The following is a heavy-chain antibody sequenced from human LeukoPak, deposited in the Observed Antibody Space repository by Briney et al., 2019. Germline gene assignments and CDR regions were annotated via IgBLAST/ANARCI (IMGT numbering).Heavy chain of an antibody. Sequence: SETLSLTCAVYGGSFSGYYWSWIRQPPGKGLEWIGEINHSGSTNYNPSLKSRVTISVDTSKNQFSLKLSSVTAADTAVYYCARDPIAAAAPYWGQGTLVTVSS. CDR3: ARDPIAAAAPY. CDR2: INHSGST. J-gene: IGHJ4*02. CDR1: GGSFSGYY. V-gene: IGHV4-34*01. D-gene: IGHD6-13*01.